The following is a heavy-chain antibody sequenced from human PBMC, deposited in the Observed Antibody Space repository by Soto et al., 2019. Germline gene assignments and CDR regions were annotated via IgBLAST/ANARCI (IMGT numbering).Heavy chain of an antibody. CDR3: ARTDSSSWRPNYYYYYGMDV. V-gene: IGHV5-51*01. CDR1: GYSFTSYW. Sequence: GESLKISCKGSGYSFTSYWIGWVRQMPGKGLEWMGIIYPGDSDTRYSPSFQGQVTISADKSISTAYLQWSSLKASDTAMYYCARTDSSSWRPNYYYYYGMDVWGQGTTVTVSS. D-gene: IGHD6-13*01. J-gene: IGHJ6*02. CDR2: IYPGDSDT.